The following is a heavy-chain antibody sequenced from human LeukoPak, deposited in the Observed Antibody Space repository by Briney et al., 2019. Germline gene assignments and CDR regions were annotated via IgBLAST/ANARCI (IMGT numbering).Heavy chain of an antibody. V-gene: IGHV4-30-2*01. D-gene: IGHD2-15*01. Sequence: SETLSLTCAVSGGSISSGGYSWSWIRQPPGKGLEWIGYIYHSGSTYYNPSLKSRVTISVDRSKNQFSLKLSSVTAADTAVYYCARARSLLLGISPYYYYYGMDVWGKGTTVTVSS. CDR3: ARARSLLLGISPYYYYYGMDV. CDR2: IYHSGST. J-gene: IGHJ6*04. CDR1: GGSISSGGYS.